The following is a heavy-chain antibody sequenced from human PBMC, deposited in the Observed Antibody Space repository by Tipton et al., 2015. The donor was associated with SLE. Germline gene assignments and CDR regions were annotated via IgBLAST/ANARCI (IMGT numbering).Heavy chain of an antibody. CDR1: GGSISSHY. CDR3: ARDRPDYYFDY. J-gene: IGHJ4*02. Sequence: TLSLTCTVSGGSISSHYWSWIRQPPGKGLEWIGSIYYRGSTYYNPSLKSRVTISVDTSKNQFSLKLSSVTAADTAVYYCARDRPDYYFDYWGQGILVTVSS. V-gene: IGHV4-59*11. CDR2: IYYRGST. D-gene: IGHD1-14*01.